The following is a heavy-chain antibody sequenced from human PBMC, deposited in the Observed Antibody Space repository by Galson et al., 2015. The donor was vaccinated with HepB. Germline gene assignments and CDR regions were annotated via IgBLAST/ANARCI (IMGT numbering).Heavy chain of an antibody. CDR3: ARYILGSGCYYYYCYMDV. D-gene: IGHD6-19*01. V-gene: IGHV1-18*01. CDR2: ISAYNGNT. J-gene: IGHJ6*03. Sequence: SVKVSCKASGYTFTSYGISWVRQAPGQGLEWMGWISAYNGNTNYAQKLQGRVTMTTDTSTSTAYMELRSLRSDDTAVYYCARYILGSGCYYYYCYMDVWGKGTPVTVFS. CDR1: GYTFTSYG.